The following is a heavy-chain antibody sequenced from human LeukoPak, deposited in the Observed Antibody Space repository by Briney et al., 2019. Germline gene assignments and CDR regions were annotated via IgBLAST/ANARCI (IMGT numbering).Heavy chain of an antibody. CDR1: GYTFTSYD. J-gene: IGHJ6*03. CDR2: MNPNSGTT. Sequence: ASVKVSCKASGYTFTSYDINWVRQATGQGLEWMGWMNPNSGTTGYAQKFQGRVTMTRNTSISTAYMELSSLRSEDTAVYYCARTESVDCSSTSCSYYYYYYYMDVWGKGTTVTVSS. D-gene: IGHD2-2*01. CDR3: ARTESVDCSSTSCSYYYYYYYMDV. V-gene: IGHV1-8*01.